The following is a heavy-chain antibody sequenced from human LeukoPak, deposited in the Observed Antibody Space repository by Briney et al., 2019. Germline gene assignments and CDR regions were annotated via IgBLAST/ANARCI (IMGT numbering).Heavy chain of an antibody. CDR3: ARYGSGSSNYYYYYMDV. CDR2: IYSGGST. D-gene: IGHD3-10*01. CDR1: GFTVSSNY. V-gene: IGHV3-53*01. Sequence: GGSLTLSCAASGFTVSSNYMSWVRQAPGKGLEWVSVIYSGGSTYYADSVKGRFTISRDNSKNTLYLQMNSLRAEDTAVYYCARYGSGSSNYYYYYMDVWGKGTTVTISS. J-gene: IGHJ6*03.